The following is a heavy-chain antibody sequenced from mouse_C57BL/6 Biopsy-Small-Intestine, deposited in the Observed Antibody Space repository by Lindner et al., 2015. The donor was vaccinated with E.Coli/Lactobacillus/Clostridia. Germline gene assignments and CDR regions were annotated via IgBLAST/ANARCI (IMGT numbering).Heavy chain of an antibody. V-gene: IGHV1-9*01. CDR1: GYTFTGYW. CDR3: ARGRGFYDGYYGGFAY. D-gene: IGHD2-3*01. CDR2: ILPGSGST. J-gene: IGHJ3*01. Sequence: VQLQESGAELMKPGASVKLSCKATGYTFTGYWIEWVKQRPGHGLEWIGEILPGSGSTNYNEKFKDKATFTADTSSNTAYMQLSSLTTEDSAICYCARGRGFYDGYYGGFAYWGQGTLVTVSA.